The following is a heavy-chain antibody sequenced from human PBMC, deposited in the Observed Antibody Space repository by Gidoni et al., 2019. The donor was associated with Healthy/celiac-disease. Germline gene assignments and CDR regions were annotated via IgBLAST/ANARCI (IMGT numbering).Heavy chain of an antibody. V-gene: IGHV3-73*01. CDR3: TRSEFGEYLPPID. Sequence: SKANSYATAYAASVKGRFTISRDDSKNTAYLQMNSLKTEDTAVYYCTRSEFGEYLPPIDWGQGTLVTVSS. CDR2: SKANSYAT. D-gene: IGHD3-10*01. J-gene: IGHJ4*02.